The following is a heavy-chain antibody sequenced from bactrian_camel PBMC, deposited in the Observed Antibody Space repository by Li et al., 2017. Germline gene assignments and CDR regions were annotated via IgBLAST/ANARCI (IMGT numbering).Heavy chain of an antibody. D-gene: IGHD4*01. CDR1: GDTDSSVC. CDR3: AADLPIANITILNRMTISRRRTFGY. Sequence: HVQLVESGGGSVQTGGSLRLSCAVSGDTDSSVCMGWFRQAPGKRREGVAAIWTDGTTYYADSVKGRFTISRDNAKNTVFLQMKNLKTEDMAMYFCAADLPIANITILNRMTISRRRTFGYWGQGTQVTVS. CDR2: IWTDGTT. V-gene: IGHV3S9*01. J-gene: IGHJ6*01.